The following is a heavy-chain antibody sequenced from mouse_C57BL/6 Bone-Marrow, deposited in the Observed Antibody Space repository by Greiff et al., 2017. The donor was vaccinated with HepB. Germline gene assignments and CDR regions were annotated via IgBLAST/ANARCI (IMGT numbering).Heavy chain of an antibody. J-gene: IGHJ2*01. CDR1: GYTFTDYY. V-gene: IGHV1-76*01. Sequence: QVHVKQSGAELVRPGASVKLSCKASGYTFTDYYINWVKQRPGQGLEWIARIYPGSGNTYYNEKFKGKATLTAEKSSSTAYMQLSSLTSEDSAVYFCARERTTVVFDYWGQGTTLTVSS. CDR2: IYPGSGNT. D-gene: IGHD1-1*01. CDR3: ARERTTVVFDY.